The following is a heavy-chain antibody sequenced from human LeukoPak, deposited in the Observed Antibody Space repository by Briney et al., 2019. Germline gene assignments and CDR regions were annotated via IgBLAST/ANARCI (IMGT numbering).Heavy chain of an antibody. V-gene: IGHV3-33*01. CDR3: AREVGDVLRYFDWFQNLDY. CDR2: IWYDGSTE. Sequence: GGSLRLSCAASGFTFNSYVMHWVRQAPGKGLEWVALIWYDGSTEYYADSVKGRFTISRDNSRNTLYLQMNSLRAEDTAVYYCAREVGDVLRYFDWFQNLDYWGQGTLVTVSS. CDR1: GFTFNSYV. J-gene: IGHJ4*02. D-gene: IGHD3-9*01.